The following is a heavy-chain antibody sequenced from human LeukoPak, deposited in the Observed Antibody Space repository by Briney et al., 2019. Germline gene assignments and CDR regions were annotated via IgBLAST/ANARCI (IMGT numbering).Heavy chain of an antibody. D-gene: IGHD3-10*01. Sequence: GGSLRLSCAASGFTFDDYGMSWVRQAPGKGLEWVSGINWNGGSTGYADSVKGRFTISRDNAKNSLYLQMNSLRAEDTALYYCARDPGPGAADAFDIWGQGTMVTVSS. J-gene: IGHJ3*02. CDR1: GFTFDDYG. CDR3: ARDPGPGAADAFDI. V-gene: IGHV3-20*04. CDR2: INWNGGST.